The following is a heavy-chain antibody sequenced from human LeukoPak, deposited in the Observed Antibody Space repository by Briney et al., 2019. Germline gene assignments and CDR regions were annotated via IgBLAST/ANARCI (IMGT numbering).Heavy chain of an antibody. CDR3: ARDSGGGLRYFDWIPYIDY. V-gene: IGHV4-39*07. D-gene: IGHD3-9*01. CDR2: IYYSGST. CDR1: GGSISSSSYY. Sequence: TASETLSLTCTVSGGSISSSSYYWGWIRQPPGKGLEWIGSIYYSGSTYYNPSLKSRVTISVDTSKNQFSLRLSSVTAADTAVYYCARDSGGGLRYFDWIPYIDYWGQGTLVTVSS. J-gene: IGHJ4*02.